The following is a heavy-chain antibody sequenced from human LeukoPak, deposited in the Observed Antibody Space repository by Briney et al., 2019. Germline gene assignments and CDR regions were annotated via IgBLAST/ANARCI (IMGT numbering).Heavy chain of an antibody. CDR3: ARGGSSSSWFWVD. Sequence: GGSLRLSCAASGFSFRTQWMTWVRQAPGKGLEWVANIKQDGSEKYYVDSVKRRFTISKDNAKNSLYLQMNSLRVEGTAVYYCARGGSSSSWFWVDWGQGTLVTVSS. J-gene: IGHJ4*02. CDR1: GFSFRTQW. D-gene: IGHD6-13*01. CDR2: IKQDGSEK. V-gene: IGHV3-7*01.